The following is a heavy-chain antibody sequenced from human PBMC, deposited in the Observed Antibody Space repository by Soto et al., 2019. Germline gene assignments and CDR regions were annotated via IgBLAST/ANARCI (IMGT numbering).Heavy chain of an antibody. V-gene: IGHV3-30-3*01. Sequence: QVQLVESGGGVVQPGRSLRLSCEASGVTFSSYAMHWVRQAPGKGLEWVVVISYDGSNKYYADSVKGRFTISRDNSTNTLYLQMNSLRAEDTAVYYCATRTGGNYDILTGYYDDYFYGMDVWGQGTTVTVSS. J-gene: IGHJ6*02. CDR2: ISYDGSNK. D-gene: IGHD3-9*01. CDR1: GVTFSSYA. CDR3: ATRTGGNYDILTGYYDDYFYGMDV.